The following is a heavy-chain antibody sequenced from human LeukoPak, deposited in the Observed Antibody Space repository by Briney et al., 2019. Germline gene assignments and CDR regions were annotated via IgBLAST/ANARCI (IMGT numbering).Heavy chain of an antibody. V-gene: IGHV4-4*02. CDR3: ARGDNYVFAV. J-gene: IGHJ2*01. D-gene: IGHD5-24*01. CDR1: GGSISSSNW. Sequence: PSGTLSLTCVVSGGSISSSNWWSWVRQPPEKGLGWIGEISHDGSTNYNPSLKSRVTISVDESNNHFSLKLTSVTAADTAMYYCARGDNYVFAVWGRGTLVSVSS. CDR2: ISHDGST.